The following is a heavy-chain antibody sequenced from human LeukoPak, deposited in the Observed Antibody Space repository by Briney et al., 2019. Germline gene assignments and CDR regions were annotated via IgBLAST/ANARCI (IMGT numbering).Heavy chain of an antibody. Sequence: SENLSLTCTVSGDSISRGRYYWSWVRQPAGKELEWIGRIYASGKTDYNPYTPSLKSRVAMSLDTSKNQVSLYLTSVTAADTAMYFCARSFSEKFYFESWGQGTLVTVSS. V-gene: IGHV4-61*02. CDR2: IYASGKT. J-gene: IGHJ4*02. CDR1: GDSISRGRYY. CDR3: ARSFSEKFYFES. D-gene: IGHD1-26*01.